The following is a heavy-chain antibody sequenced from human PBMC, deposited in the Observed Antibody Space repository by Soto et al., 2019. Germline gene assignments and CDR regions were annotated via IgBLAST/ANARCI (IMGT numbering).Heavy chain of an antibody. Sequence: GGSLRLSCTTSGFTFGDYAVNWFRQAPGKGLEWVGFIRSKTYDGTTEYAASVKGRFTISRDDSKSIAYLQMNSLKTEDTAIYYCTRAVAGPFDYWGQGTLVTVSS. CDR2: IRSKTYDGTT. CDR3: TRAVAGPFDY. J-gene: IGHJ4*02. V-gene: IGHV3-49*03. D-gene: IGHD6-19*01. CDR1: GFTFGDYA.